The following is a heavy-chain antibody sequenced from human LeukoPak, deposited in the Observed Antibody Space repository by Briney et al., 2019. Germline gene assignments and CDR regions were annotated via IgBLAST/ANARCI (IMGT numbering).Heavy chain of an antibody. CDR1: GFTFSSYS. Sequence: GGSLRLSCAASGFTFSSYSMNWVRQAPGKGLEWVSYISSASNTIYYADSVKGRFTISRDNAKNSLYLQMNSLRAEDTAMYYCARDGWFGDYNWFDPWGQGSLVTVSS. CDR2: ISSASNTI. D-gene: IGHD3-10*01. CDR3: ARDGWFGDYNWFDP. V-gene: IGHV3-48*01. J-gene: IGHJ5*02.